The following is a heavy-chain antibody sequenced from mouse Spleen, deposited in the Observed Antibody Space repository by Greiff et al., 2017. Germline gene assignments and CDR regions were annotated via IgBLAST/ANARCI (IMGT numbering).Heavy chain of an antibody. CDR2: ISSGDSYT. Sequence: EVMLVESGGGLVKPGGSLKLSCAASGFTFSSYAMSWVRQTPEKRLEWVATISSGDSYTYYPDSVKGRFTISRDNAKNTLYLQMSSLRSEDTAMYYCARRGYDYDGFAYWGQGTLVTVSA. J-gene: IGHJ3*01. D-gene: IGHD2-4*01. V-gene: IGHV5-9-1*01. CDR1: GFTFSSYA. CDR3: ARRGYDYDGFAY.